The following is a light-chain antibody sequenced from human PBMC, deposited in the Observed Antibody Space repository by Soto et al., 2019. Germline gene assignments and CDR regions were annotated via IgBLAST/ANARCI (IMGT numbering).Light chain of an antibody. CDR3: LESSSALT. Sequence: DIQMTQSPSSLSSSVLDRVTITFRASQSISRYLSWYQQKPGKAPKLLIYLASSLQSGVPSRFSGSGSGTDFTLTISSLQPEDLATYYCLESSSALTFGQGTRLEIK. CDR1: QSISRY. V-gene: IGKV1-39*01. J-gene: IGKJ5*01. CDR2: LAS.